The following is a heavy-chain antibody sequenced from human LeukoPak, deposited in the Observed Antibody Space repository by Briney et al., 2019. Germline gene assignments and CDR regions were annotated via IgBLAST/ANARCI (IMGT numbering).Heavy chain of an antibody. CDR1: GGSISSGSYY. D-gene: IGHD5-24*01. V-gene: IGHV4-61*02. CDR3: ARDGYNQGHDAFDI. J-gene: IGHJ3*02. Sequence: SQALSLTCTVSGGSISSGSYYWSWIRQPAGKGLEWIGRIYTSGSTNYNPSLKSRVTISVDTSKNQFSLKLSSVTAADTAVYYCARDGYNQGHDAFDIWGQGTMVTVSS. CDR2: IYTSGST.